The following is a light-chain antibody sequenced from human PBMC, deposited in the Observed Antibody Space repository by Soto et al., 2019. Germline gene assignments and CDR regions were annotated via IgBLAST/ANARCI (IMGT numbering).Light chain of an antibody. CDR1: SSNIGSKT. CDR2: SNN. Sequence: QSVLTQPPSASGTPGQRVTISCSGSSSNIGSKTVNWYQQLPGTAPKVLIYSNNQRPSGVPDRFSGSKSGTSGSLAISGLQSEDEADYYCAAWEDTLNCWVFGGGTKLTVL. V-gene: IGLV1-44*01. J-gene: IGLJ3*02. CDR3: AAWEDTLNCWV.